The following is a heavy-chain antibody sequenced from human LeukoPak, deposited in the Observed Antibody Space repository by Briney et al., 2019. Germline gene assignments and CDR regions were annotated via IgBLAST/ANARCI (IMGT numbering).Heavy chain of an antibody. CDR1: GFSFTAFW. J-gene: IGHJ4*02. D-gene: IGHD3-10*01. CDR2: INHSGST. V-gene: IGHV4-34*01. CDR3: ARGGPLRYYGSGSYYNVPLYFDY. Sequence: GSLRLSCAASGFSFTAFWMTWVRQPPGKGLEWIGEINHSGSTNYNPSLKSRVTISVDTSKNQFSLKLSSVTAADTAVYYCARGGPLRYYGSGSYYNVPLYFDYWGQGTLVTVSS.